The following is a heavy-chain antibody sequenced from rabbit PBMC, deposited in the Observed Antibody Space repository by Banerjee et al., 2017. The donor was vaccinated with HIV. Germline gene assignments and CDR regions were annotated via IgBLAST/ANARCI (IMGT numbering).Heavy chain of an antibody. Sequence: QLEESGGGLVKPGASLTLTCKASGFSFSNNYVMCWVRQAPGKGLEWIACINAGSSGSTYYASWTKGRFTISKTSSTTVTLQMTSLTAADTASYFCARDLAGVIGWNFNLWGPGTLVTVS. CDR1: GFSFSNNYV. CDR2: INAGSSGST. V-gene: IGHV1S45*01. J-gene: IGHJ4*01. D-gene: IGHD4-1*01. CDR3: ARDLAGVIGWNFNL.